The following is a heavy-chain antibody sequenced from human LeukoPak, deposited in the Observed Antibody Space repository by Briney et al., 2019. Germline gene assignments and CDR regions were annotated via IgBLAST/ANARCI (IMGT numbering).Heavy chain of an antibody. D-gene: IGHD4-17*01. V-gene: IGHV4-59*01. Sequence: SETLSLTCTVSGGTISGYYGSWIRQPPGKRLEWIGYISYSGSTNYNPSLKSRVTISVDTSKNQFSLKLSSVTAADTAVYYCARWDYGDYCFDYWGQGTLVTVSS. CDR3: ARWDYGDYCFDY. CDR2: ISYSGST. CDR1: GGTISGYY. J-gene: IGHJ4*02.